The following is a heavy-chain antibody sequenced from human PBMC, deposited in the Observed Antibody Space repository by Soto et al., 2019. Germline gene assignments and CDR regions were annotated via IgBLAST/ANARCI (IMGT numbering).Heavy chain of an antibody. CDR2: ISSSSSTI. V-gene: IGHV3-48*04. CDR3: ARAQGYCSSTSCSQFAFDI. Sequence: PGGSLRLSCAASGFTFSSYSMNWVRQAPGQGLEWVSYISSSSSTIYYADSVKGRFTISRDNAKNSLYLQMNSLRAEDTAVYYCARAQGYCSSTSCSQFAFDIWGQGTMVTVSS. D-gene: IGHD2-2*01. CDR1: GFTFSSYS. J-gene: IGHJ3*02.